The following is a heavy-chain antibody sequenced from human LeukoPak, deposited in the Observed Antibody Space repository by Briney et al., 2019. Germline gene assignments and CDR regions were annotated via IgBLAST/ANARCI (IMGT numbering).Heavy chain of an antibody. CDR3: ARDVDTLGAFDI. CDR1: GYTFTGYY. J-gene: IGHJ3*02. D-gene: IGHD2-15*01. Sequence: ASVKVSCKASGYTFTGYYMHWVRQAPGQGLEWMGWINPNSGGTNYAQKFQGRVTMTRDTSISTAYMELSRLRSDDTAVYYCARDVDTLGAFDIWGQGTMVTVSS. V-gene: IGHV1-2*02. CDR2: INPNSGGT.